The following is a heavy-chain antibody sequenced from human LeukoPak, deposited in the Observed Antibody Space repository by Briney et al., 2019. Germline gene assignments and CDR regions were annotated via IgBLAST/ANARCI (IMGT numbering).Heavy chain of an antibody. CDR1: GFAVSTTY. CDR3: ARVTLIRGPPPV. J-gene: IGHJ4*02. D-gene: IGHD3-10*01. CDR2: IYSGGTY. V-gene: IGHV3-53*01. Sequence: PGGSLSLSCVASGFAVSTTYMSWVRQAPGKGLEWVSAIYSGGTYYAYADSVKGRFTISRDTSKNTLYLQMNSLRVEDTAVYYCARVTLIRGPPPVWGRGTLVTVSS.